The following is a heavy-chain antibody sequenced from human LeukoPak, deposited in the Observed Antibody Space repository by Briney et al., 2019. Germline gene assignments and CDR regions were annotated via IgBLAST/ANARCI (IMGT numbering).Heavy chain of an antibody. CDR3: ARDGTGNRGISYFDY. J-gene: IGHJ4*02. CDR2: ISSNGGST. CDR1: GFTFSSYA. Sequence: GGSLRLSCAASGFTFSSYAMHRVRQAPGKGLEYVSAISSNGGSTYYANSVKGRFTISRDNSKNTLYLQMGSLRAEDMAVYYCARDGTGNRGISYFDYWGQGTLVTVSS. D-gene: IGHD3-16*01. V-gene: IGHV3-64*01.